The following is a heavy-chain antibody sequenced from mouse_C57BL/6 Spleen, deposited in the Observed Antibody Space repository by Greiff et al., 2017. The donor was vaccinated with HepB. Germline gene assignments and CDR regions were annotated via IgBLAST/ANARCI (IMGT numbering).Heavy chain of an antibody. V-gene: IGHV5-17*01. CDR2: ISSGSSTI. J-gene: IGHJ1*03. Sequence: EVQRVESGGGLVKPGGSLKLSCAASGFTFSDYGMHWVRQAPEKGLEWVAYISSGSSTIYYADTVKGRFTISRDNAKNTLFLQMTSLRSEDTAMYYCARRWLLRSYWYFDVWGTGTTVTVSS. D-gene: IGHD2-3*01. CDR3: ARRWLLRSYWYFDV. CDR1: GFTFSDYG.